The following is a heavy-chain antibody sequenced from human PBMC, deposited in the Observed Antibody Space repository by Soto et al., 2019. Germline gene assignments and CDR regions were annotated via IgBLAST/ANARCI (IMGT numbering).Heavy chain of an antibody. Sequence: QITLKESGPTLVKPTQTLTLTCTFSGFSLSTSGVGVGWIRQPPGKALEWLALIYWDDDKRYSPSLKSRLTIPKDTSKNQVVLTMTNMDPVDTDTYYCAHSTTVFDAFDIWGQGTMVTVSS. J-gene: IGHJ3*02. D-gene: IGHD4-17*01. CDR1: GFSLSTSGVG. CDR2: IYWDDDK. CDR3: AHSTTVFDAFDI. V-gene: IGHV2-5*02.